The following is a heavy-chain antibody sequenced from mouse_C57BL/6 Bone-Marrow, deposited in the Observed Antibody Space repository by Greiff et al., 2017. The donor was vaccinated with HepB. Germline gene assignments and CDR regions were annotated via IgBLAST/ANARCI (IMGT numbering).Heavy chain of an antibody. Sequence: EVQLVESGGGLVKPGGSLKLSCAASGFTFSSYAMSWVRQTPEKRLEWVATISDGGSYTYYPDNVKGRFTISRDNAKNNLYLQMSHLKSEDTAMYYCAIVGFAYWGQGTLVTVSA. CDR2: ISDGGSYT. J-gene: IGHJ3*01. V-gene: IGHV5-4*01. CDR3: AIVGFAY. CDR1: GFTFSSYA.